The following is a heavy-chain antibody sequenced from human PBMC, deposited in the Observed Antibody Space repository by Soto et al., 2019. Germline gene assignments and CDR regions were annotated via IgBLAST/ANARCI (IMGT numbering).Heavy chain of an antibody. D-gene: IGHD7-27*01. CDR1: GFTLSNYW. J-gene: IGHJ4*02. V-gene: IGHV3-7*03. CDR3: VRELGLAY. Sequence: GGSLRLSCAASGFTLSNYWMTWVRQAPGKGLEWVANINKDGSQKNYVDSVKGRFTIARDNGQNSLSLQINSLRVEDTAVYYCVRELGLAYWGQGALVTVS. CDR2: INKDGSQK.